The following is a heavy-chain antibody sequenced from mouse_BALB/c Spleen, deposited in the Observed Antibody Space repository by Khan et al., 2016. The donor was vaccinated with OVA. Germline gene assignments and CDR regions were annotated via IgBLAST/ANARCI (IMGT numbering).Heavy chain of an antibody. CDR2: IDPYNGGT. D-gene: IGHD1-1*01. J-gene: IGHJ2*01. CDR3: ARTDYYGSSYYFDY. CDR1: GYSFTDYN. V-gene: IGHV1S135*01. Sequence: VQLQQPGPELVKPGASVKVSCKASGYSFTDYNIFWVKQSHGKSLEWIGYIDPYNGGTSYNQKFEGKATLTVDKSSSTAFMHLSSLTSEDSAVFYCARTDYYGSSYYFDYWGQGTTLTVSS.